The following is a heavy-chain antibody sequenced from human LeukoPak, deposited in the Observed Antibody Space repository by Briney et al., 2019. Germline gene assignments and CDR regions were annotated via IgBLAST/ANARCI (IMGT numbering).Heavy chain of an antibody. V-gene: IGHV4-59*01. CDR3: ARVSFGSYGFEYYFDY. D-gene: IGHD5-18*01. CDR1: GGSISSYY. J-gene: IGHJ4*02. CDR2: IYYSGST. Sequence: SETLSLTCTVSGGSISSYYWSWIRQPPGKGLEWIGYIYYSGSTNYNPSLKSRVTISVDTSKNQFSLKLSSVTAADTAVYYCARVSFGSYGFEYYFDYWGQGTLVTVSS.